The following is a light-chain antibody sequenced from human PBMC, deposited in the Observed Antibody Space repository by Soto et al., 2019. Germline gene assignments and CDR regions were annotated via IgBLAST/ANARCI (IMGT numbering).Light chain of an antibody. CDR2: EVS. Sequence: QSVLTQPASVSGSPGQSITISCTGTSSDVGNYKYVSWYQQHPGKAPKLMIYEVSNRPSGVSNRFSGSKSGNTASLTISGLQAEDDTDYYCSSYATGDNYVFGSGTKVTVL. CDR3: SSYATGDNYV. V-gene: IGLV2-14*01. J-gene: IGLJ1*01. CDR1: SSDVGNYKY.